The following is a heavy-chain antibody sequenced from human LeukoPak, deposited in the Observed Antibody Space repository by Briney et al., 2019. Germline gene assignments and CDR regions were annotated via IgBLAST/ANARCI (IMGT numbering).Heavy chain of an antibody. CDR2: IIPIFGTA. J-gene: IGHJ6*03. CDR1: GGTFSSYA. D-gene: IGHD2-2*01. V-gene: IGHV1-69*13. Sequence: ASVKVSCKASGGTFSSYAISWVRQAPGQGLEWMGGIIPIFGTADYAQKFQGRVTITADESTSTAYMELSSLRSEDTAVYYCARGWVVPAGPYPSYYYYYMDVWGKGTTVTVSS. CDR3: ARGWVVPAGPYPSYYYYYMDV.